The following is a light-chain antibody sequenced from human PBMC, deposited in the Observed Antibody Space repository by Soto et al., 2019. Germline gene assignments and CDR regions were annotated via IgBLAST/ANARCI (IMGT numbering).Light chain of an antibody. CDR3: QQYGSLRT. Sequence: EIALTQSPGTLSLSPGERATLSCRASQSVSSSYLAWYQQKPGQAPRLLIYGASSRATGIPDRFSGSGSGTDFTLTISRLEPEDFAVYYCQQYGSLRTFGQGTKVEIK. CDR2: GAS. CDR1: QSVSSSY. V-gene: IGKV3-20*01. J-gene: IGKJ1*01.